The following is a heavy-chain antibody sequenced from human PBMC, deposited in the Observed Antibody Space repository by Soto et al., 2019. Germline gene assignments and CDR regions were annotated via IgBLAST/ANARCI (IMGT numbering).Heavy chain of an antibody. J-gene: IGHJ6*02. CDR1: GYTFTSYG. CDR3: ARDYDFWSGYYIYYCGMDV. V-gene: IGHV1-18*01. D-gene: IGHD3-3*01. CDR2: ISAYNGNT. Sequence: GASVKVSCKASGYTFTSYGISWVRQAPGQGLEWMGWISAYNGNTNYAQKLQGRVTMTTDTSTSTAYMELRSLRSDDTAVYYCARDYDFWSGYYIYYCGMDVWGQGTTVTVSS.